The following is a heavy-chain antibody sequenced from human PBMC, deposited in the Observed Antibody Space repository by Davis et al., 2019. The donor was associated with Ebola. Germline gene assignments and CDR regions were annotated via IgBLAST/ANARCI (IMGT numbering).Heavy chain of an antibody. CDR3: ARRGYGDYVGNNWFDP. Sequence: GESLKISCKGSGYSFTNYWIGWVRQMPGKGLEWMGIIYPGDSDTRYSPSFQGQVTISADKSISTAYLQWSSLKASDTAMYYCARRGYGDYVGNNWFDPWGQGTLVTVSS. J-gene: IGHJ5*02. V-gene: IGHV5-51*01. D-gene: IGHD4-17*01. CDR2: IYPGDSDT. CDR1: GYSFTNYW.